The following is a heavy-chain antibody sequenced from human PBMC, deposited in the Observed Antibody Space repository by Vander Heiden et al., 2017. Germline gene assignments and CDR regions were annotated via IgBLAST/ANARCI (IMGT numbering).Heavy chain of an antibody. CDR2: ISGSGGRT. CDR1: GFTFSSYA. Sequence: EVQLWESGGGLVQPGGSLRLSCAASGFTFSSYAMSWVRQAPGKGLEWVSAISGSGGRTYYADSVKGRFTISRDNSKNTLYLQIKRMRAEATAVYYCAKDRFAVTDYYFHYWGQGTLVTVSS. J-gene: IGHJ4*02. CDR3: AKDRFAVTDYYFHY. V-gene: IGHV3-23*01. D-gene: IGHD4-17*01.